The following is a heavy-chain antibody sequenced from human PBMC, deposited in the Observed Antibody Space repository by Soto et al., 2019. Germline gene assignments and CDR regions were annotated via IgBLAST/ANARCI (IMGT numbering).Heavy chain of an antibody. CDR2: IYYSGST. D-gene: IGHD5-18*01. CDR1: GGSISSGGYY. CDR3: ARDEPKRIQLGLVY. J-gene: IGHJ4*02. V-gene: IGHV4-31*03. Sequence: ASETLSLTCTVSGGSISSGGYYWVWIRHHPGKGLEWIGYIYYSGSTYYNPSLKSRVTISVDTSKNQFSLKLSSVTAADTAVYYCARDEPKRIQLGLVYWGQGTLVTVS.